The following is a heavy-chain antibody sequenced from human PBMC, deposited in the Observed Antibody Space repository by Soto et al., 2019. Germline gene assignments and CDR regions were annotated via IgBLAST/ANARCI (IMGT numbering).Heavy chain of an antibody. Sequence: ASVKVSCKASGYTFTSYDINWVRQAPGQGLEWMGIINPSGGSTSHAQRFQDRVTMTRDTSTSTVYMELSSLRSEDTAVYYCARSASSSGWYDDYYGMDIWGQGTTVTVSS. J-gene: IGHJ6*02. CDR3: ARSASSSGWYDDYYGMDI. CDR2: INPSGGST. V-gene: IGHV1-46*01. CDR1: GYTFTSYD. D-gene: IGHD6-19*01.